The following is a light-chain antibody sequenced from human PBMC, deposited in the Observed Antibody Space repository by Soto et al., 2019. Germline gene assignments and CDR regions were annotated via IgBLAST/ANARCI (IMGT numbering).Light chain of an antibody. CDR1: QSVSGRQ. J-gene: IGKJ2*01. CDR2: GAS. V-gene: IGKV3-20*01. CDR3: QPYAASHI. Sequence: IVLTQSPGTLPLSPGERATLSCRASQSVSGRQLAWYQQKPGQAPRLLIYGASYRAPGISDRFSGMGFGTDVTLTISILEPEELVGYYCQPYAASHIFGQGTKLES.